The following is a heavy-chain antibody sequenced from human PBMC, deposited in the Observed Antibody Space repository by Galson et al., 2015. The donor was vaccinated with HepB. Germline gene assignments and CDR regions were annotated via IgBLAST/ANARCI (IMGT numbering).Heavy chain of an antibody. J-gene: IGHJ4*02. D-gene: IGHD5-24*01. CDR2: ISGSGGST. V-gene: IGHV3-23*01. CDR3: AKVSEMATTLYYFDY. CDR1: GFTFSSYA. Sequence: SLRLSCAASGFTFSSYAMSWVRQAPGKGLEWVSAISGSGGSTYYADSVKGRFTISRDNSKNTLYLQMNSLRAEDTALYFCAKVSEMATTLYYFDYWGQGTLVTVSS.